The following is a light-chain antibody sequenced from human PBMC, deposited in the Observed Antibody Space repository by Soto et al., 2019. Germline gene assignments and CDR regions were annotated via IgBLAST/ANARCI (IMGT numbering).Light chain of an antibody. CDR1: SSNIGAGYD. CDR3: QSHDSSLSGHAV. Sequence: QSVLTQPPSVSGAPGQRVTLSCTGRSSNIGAGYDVHWYQQVPGTAPKLLIYGNSNRPSGVPDRFSGSKSGTSASLAITGLQAEDEADYYCQSHDSSLSGHAVFGGGTKLTAL. J-gene: IGLJ2*01. V-gene: IGLV1-40*01. CDR2: GNS.